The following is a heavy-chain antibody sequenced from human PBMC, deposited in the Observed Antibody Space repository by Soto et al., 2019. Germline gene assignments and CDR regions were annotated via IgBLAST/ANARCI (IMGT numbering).Heavy chain of an antibody. V-gene: IGHV3-11*01. CDR2: ISGSGSKI. D-gene: IGHD3-10*01. J-gene: IGHJ4*02. Sequence: QVQLVESGGGLVKPGGSLRLSCAASGFTFSDYYMSWIRQAPGKGLEWISYISGSGSKIYYAASVKGRFTISRDNAKNSIWLQMNSLSAEDTAMYYGAREPRGGDPIYWGQGALVTVPS. CDR3: AREPRGGDPIY. CDR1: GFTFSDYY.